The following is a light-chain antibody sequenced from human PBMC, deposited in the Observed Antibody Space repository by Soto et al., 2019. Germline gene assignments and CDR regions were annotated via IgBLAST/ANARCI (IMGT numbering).Light chain of an antibody. CDR3: QQYNNWPSWT. J-gene: IGKJ1*01. CDR1: QTVSSY. Sequence: EIVLTQSPATLSFSPGERANLSSRASQTVSSYLAWYQQKPGQAPRLLIYGASTRATGIPARFSGSGSGTEFTLTISSLQSEDFAVYYCQQYNNWPSWTFGQGTKVDIK. CDR2: GAS. V-gene: IGKV3-15*01.